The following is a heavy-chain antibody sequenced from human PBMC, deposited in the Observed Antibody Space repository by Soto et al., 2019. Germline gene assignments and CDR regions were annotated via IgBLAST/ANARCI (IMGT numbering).Heavy chain of an antibody. Sequence: EVQLLESGGGLVQPGESLRLSCIASGFSFSSYTMNWVRQAPGKGLEWVSAVASTGAFTNTADSVKGRFTISRDNSRNTLYLQMNSLRAEDTAFYYCAKARGTIGYDVFDSWGQGTLVTVSS. CDR2: VASTGAFT. J-gene: IGHJ4*02. CDR3: AKARGTIGYDVFDS. CDR1: GFSFSSYT. V-gene: IGHV3-23*01. D-gene: IGHD5-12*01.